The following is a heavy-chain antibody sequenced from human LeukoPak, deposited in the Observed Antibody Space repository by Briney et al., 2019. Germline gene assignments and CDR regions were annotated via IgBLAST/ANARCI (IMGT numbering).Heavy chain of an antibody. V-gene: IGHV1-18*01. CDR1: GYTFSDFG. D-gene: IGHD3-22*01. CDR2: ISAYNGNT. CDR3: ARTSSGYAPYFDY. Sequence: ASVKVSCKASGYTFSDFGITWVRQAPGQGPEWMGWISAYNGNTNYAQKLQGRVTMTTDTSTSTAYMELRSLRSDDTAVYYCARTSSGYAPYFDYWGQGTLVTVSS. J-gene: IGHJ4*02.